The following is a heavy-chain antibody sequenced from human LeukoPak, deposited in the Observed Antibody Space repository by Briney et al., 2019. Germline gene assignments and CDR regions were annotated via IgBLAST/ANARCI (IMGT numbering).Heavy chain of an antibody. J-gene: IGHJ4*02. V-gene: IGHV3-23*01. CDR3: ARGSLYSGYDGVFWY. CDR1: GFTFSSYA. CDR2: ISGSGGST. D-gene: IGHD5-12*01. Sequence: GSLRLSCAASGFTFSSYAMSWVRQAPGKGLEWVSAISGSGGSTYYADSVKGRFTISRDNAKNSLYLQMNSLRAEDTAVYYCARGSLYSGYDGVFWYWGQGTLVTVSS.